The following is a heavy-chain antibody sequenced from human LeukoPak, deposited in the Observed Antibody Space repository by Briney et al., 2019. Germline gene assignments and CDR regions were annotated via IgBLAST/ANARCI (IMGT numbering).Heavy chain of an antibody. V-gene: IGHV3-30-3*01. CDR3: AREMYYYDSSDIGGGYYFDY. D-gene: IGHD3-22*01. CDR1: GFTFGSYA. Sequence: PGRSLRLSCAASGFTFGSYAMHWVRQAPGKGLEWVAVISYHGSNKYYADSVKGRFTISRDNSKKTVFLQMNSLRAEDTAVYYCAREMYYYDSSDIGGGYYFDYWGQGTLVTVSS. J-gene: IGHJ4*02. CDR2: ISYHGSNK.